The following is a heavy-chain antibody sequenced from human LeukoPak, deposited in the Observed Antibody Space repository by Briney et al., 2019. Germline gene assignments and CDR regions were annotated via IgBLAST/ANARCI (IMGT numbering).Heavy chain of an antibody. J-gene: IGHJ6*03. V-gene: IGHV3-7*01. Sequence: GGSLRLSCAASGFTFSSYWMSWVRQAPGKGLEWVANIKQDGSEKYYVDSVKGRFTISRDNAKNSLYLQMNSLRAEDTAVYYCARGRVSDTVTTRYYYYYMDVWGKGTTVTVSS. CDR3: ARGRVSDTVTTRYYYYYMDV. CDR1: GFTFSSYW. CDR2: IKQDGSEK. D-gene: IGHD4-17*01.